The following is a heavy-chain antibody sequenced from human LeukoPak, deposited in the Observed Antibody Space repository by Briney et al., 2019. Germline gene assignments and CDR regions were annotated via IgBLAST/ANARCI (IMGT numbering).Heavy chain of an antibody. CDR2: IYYSGST. CDR3: ARTTSSRYLHFDY. J-gene: IGHJ4*02. Sequence: SETLSLTCTVSGGSITSYYWSWIRQPPGQGLEWIGYIYYSGSTNYNPSLKSRVTISVDTSKNQLSLNLSSVTAADTAVYYCARTTSSRYLHFDYWGQGTLVTVSS. CDR1: GGSITSYY. V-gene: IGHV4-59*08. D-gene: IGHD6-13*01.